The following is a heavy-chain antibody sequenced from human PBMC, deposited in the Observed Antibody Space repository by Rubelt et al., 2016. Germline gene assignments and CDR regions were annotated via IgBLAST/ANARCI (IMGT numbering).Heavy chain of an antibody. V-gene: IGHV4-59*08. CDR2: IHSSGST. D-gene: IGHD3-16*01. Sequence: QVQLQESGPRLVKPSETLSLTCTVSGGSISAYYWGWVRQPPGKGLEWIAYIHSSGSTNYNPSLKSRVTISVDTSKNQVSLKLSSVTAADTAVYYCARQEPRGGVGYWGQGTLVTVSS. J-gene: IGHJ4*02. CDR3: ARQEPRGGVGY. CDR1: GGSISAYY.